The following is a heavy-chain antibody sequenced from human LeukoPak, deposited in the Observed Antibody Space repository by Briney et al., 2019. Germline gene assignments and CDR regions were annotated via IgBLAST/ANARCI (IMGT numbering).Heavy chain of an antibody. J-gene: IGHJ5*02. CDR1: GYTFTSYG. D-gene: IGHD3-22*01. CDR3: ARDDYDSSGYNWFDP. Sequence: ASVKVSCKASGYTFTSYGISWVRQAPGQGLEWMGWISAYNGNTNYAQKLQGRVTMTTDTSTSTAYMELRSLRSDDTAVYYCARDDYDSSGYNWFDPWGQGTLVTVSS. V-gene: IGHV1-18*01. CDR2: ISAYNGNT.